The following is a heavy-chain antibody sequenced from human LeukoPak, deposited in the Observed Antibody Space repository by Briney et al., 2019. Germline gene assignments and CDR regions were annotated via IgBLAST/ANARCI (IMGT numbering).Heavy chain of an antibody. Sequence: PGGSLRLSCAASGFTFSSYEMNWVRQAPGKGLEWVSHISSSGNTIYNADPVKGRFTISRDNAENSMYLQMTSLRAEDSAVYYCARGGPRSGRYHGLFDYWGQGTLVTVSS. CDR3: ARGGPRSGRYHGLFDY. J-gene: IGHJ4*02. CDR1: GFTFSSYE. V-gene: IGHV3-48*03. D-gene: IGHD1-26*01. CDR2: ISSSGNTI.